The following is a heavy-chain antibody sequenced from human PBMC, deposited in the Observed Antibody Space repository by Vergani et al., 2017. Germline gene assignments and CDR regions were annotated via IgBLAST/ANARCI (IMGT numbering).Heavy chain of an antibody. D-gene: IGHD1-26*01. V-gene: IGHV4-30-4*08. Sequence: QVQLQESGPGLVKPSQTLSLTCTVSGGPNSSGDYHWSCICPPPGKGPEWSGYIYYRGSTHYHPSLKSRVTISVDTSKNQFSLKLSSVTAADTAVYYCARASGSYPYYYGMDVWGQGTTVTVSS. CDR3: ARASGSYPYYYGMDV. CDR1: GGPNSSGDYH. J-gene: IGHJ6*02. CDR2: IYYRGST.